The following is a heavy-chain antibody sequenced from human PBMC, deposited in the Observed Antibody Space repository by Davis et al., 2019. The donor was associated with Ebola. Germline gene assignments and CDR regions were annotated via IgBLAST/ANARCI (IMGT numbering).Heavy chain of an antibody. CDR1: GFTFSSYW. V-gene: IGHV3-7*03. CDR2: IKQDGSEK. Sequence: GGSLRLSCAASGFTFSSYWMSWVRQAPGKGLEWVANIKQDGSEKYYVDSVKGRFTISRDNAKNSLYLQMNSLRAEDTAVYYCARSPKYYDSSGYYHYFDYWGQGTLVTVSS. J-gene: IGHJ4*02. D-gene: IGHD3-22*01. CDR3: ARSPKYYDSSGYYHYFDY.